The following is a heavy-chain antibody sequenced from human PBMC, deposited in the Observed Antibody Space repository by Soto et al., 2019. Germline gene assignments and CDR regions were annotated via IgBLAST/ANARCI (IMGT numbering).Heavy chain of an antibody. J-gene: IGHJ4*02. CDR3: AREPSTLSTMIVVVT. CDR2: IIPIFGTA. CDR1: GGTFSSYA. Sequence: ASVKVSCKASGGTFSSYAISWVRQAPGQGLEWMGGIIPIFGTANYAQKFQGRVTITADESTSTAYMELSSLRSEDTAVYYCAREPSTLSTMIVVVTWGQGTLVTVSS. V-gene: IGHV1-69*13. D-gene: IGHD3-22*01.